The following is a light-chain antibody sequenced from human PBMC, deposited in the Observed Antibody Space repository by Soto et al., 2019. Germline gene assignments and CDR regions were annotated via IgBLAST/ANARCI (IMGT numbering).Light chain of an antibody. V-gene: IGKV3-20*01. Sequence: EVELTQSPATLSLSTGERATLSCMSSQTVRNNYLAWYQQKPGQAPRLLIYDASSRATGIPDRFSGGGSGTDFTLTISRLEPEDFAVYYCQQFSSYPLTFGGGTKV. CDR1: QTVRNNY. CDR3: QQFSSYPLT. J-gene: IGKJ4*01. CDR2: DAS.